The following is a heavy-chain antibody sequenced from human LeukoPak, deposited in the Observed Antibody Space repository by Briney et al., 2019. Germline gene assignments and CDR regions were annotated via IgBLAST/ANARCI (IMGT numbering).Heavy chain of an antibody. D-gene: IGHD3-22*01. CDR1: GGSISSGGYY. CDR3: ATKDYYDSSGYPFDY. V-gene: IGHV4-31*03. J-gene: IGHJ4*02. Sequence: SQTLSLTCTVSGGSISSGGYYWSWIRQHPGKGLVWIGYIYYSGSTYYNPSLKSRVTISVDTSKNQFSLKLSSVTAADTAVYYCATKDYYDSSGYPFDYWGQGTLVTVSS. CDR2: IYYSGST.